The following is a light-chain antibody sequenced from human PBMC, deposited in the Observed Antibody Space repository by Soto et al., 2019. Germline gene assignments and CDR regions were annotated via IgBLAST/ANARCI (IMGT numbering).Light chain of an antibody. CDR1: QSVSSNY. J-gene: IGKJ4*01. CDR2: GAS. CDR3: QQYGSSPLT. Sequence: EIVLTQSPGTLSLSPGERATLSCRASQSVSSNYLAWYQQKPGQAPRLFIYGASSRATGIPDRFSGSGSGTDFTLTISRLEPEDFAGYYCQQYGSSPLTFGGGTKVEIK. V-gene: IGKV3-20*01.